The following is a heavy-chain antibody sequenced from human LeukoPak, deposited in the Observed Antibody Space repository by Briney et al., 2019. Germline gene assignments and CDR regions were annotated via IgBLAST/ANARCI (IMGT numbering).Heavy chain of an antibody. D-gene: IGHD5-24*01. J-gene: IGHJ4*02. CDR3: ARQFGGYNLYYFDY. CDR2: IYHSGST. CDR1: GYSISSGYY. Sequence: SETLSLTCAVSGYSISSGYYWGWIRQPPGKGLEWVGSIYHSGSTYYNPSLKSRVTISVDTSKNQFSLKLSSVTAADTAVYYCARQFGGYNLYYFDYWGQGTLVTVSS. V-gene: IGHV4-38-2*01.